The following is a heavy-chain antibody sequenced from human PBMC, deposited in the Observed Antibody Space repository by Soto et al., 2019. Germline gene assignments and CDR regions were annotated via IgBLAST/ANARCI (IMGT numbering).Heavy chain of an antibody. J-gene: IGHJ3*02. CDR3: ARRTGLSLLWFGESQLTDAFDI. CDR1: GGSFSGYY. D-gene: IGHD3-10*01. V-gene: IGHV4-34*01. Sequence: QVQLQQWGAGLLKPSETLSLTCAVYGGSFSGYYWSWIRQPPGKGLEWIGEINHSGSTNYNPSLKSRVTISVDTSKNQFSLKLSSVTAADTAVYYCARRTGLSLLWFGESQLTDAFDIWGQGTMVTVSS. CDR2: INHSGST.